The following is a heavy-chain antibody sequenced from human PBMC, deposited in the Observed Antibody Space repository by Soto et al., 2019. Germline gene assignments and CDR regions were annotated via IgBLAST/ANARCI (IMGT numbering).Heavy chain of an antibody. J-gene: IGHJ6*02. CDR1: GFSLSTSGMR. CDR3: ARGGYYYYGMDV. CDR2: IDWDDDK. D-gene: IGHD2-15*01. Sequence: SGPTLVNPTQTLTLTCTFSGFSLSTSGMRVSWIRQPPGKALEWLARIDWDDDKFYSTSLKTRLTISKDTSKNQVVLTMINMDPVDTATYYCARGGYYYYGMDVWGQGTTVTV. V-gene: IGHV2-70*04.